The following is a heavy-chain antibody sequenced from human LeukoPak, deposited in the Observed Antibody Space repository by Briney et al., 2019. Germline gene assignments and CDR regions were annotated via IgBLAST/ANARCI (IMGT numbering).Heavy chain of an antibody. CDR1: GGTFSSYA. D-gene: IGHD2-8*01. CDR2: IIPIFGTA. J-gene: IGHJ3*02. V-gene: IGHV1-69*06. Sequence: GASVKVSCKASGGTFSSYAISWVRQAPGQGLEWMGGIIPIFGTANYAQKFQGRVTITADKSTSTAYMELSSLRSEDTAVYYCARLACTNGVCYRGGAFDIWGQGTMVTVSS. CDR3: ARLACTNGVCYRGGAFDI.